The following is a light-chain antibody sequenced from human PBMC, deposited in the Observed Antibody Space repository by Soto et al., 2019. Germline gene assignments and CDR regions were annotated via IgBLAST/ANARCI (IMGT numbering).Light chain of an antibody. CDR2: EVI. V-gene: IGLV2-8*01. CDR3: SSYTTSSTWV. CDR1: SSDVGGYNY. J-gene: IGLJ3*02. Sequence: QSALTQPPSASGSPGQSVTISCTGTSSDVGGYNYVSWYQQHPGKAPKLMIYEVIKRPSGVPDRFSGSKSGNTASLTVSGLQAEDEADYYCSSYTTSSTWVFGGGTKLTVL.